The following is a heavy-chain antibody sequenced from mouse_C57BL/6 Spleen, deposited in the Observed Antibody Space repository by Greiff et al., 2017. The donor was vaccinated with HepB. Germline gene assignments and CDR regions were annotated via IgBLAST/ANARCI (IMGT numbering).Heavy chain of an antibody. Sequence: EVMLVESGGGLVKPGGSLKLSSAASGFTFSSYAMSWVRQTPEKRLEWVATISDGGSYTYYPDNVKGRFTISRDNAKNNLYLQMSHLKSEDTAMYYCARDDYEGAMDYWGQGTSVTVSS. CDR1: GFTFSSYA. V-gene: IGHV5-4*01. CDR2: ISDGGSYT. D-gene: IGHD2-13*01. J-gene: IGHJ4*01. CDR3: ARDDYEGAMDY.